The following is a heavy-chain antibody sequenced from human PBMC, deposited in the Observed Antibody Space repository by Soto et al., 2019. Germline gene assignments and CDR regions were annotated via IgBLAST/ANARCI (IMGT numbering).Heavy chain of an antibody. CDR1: GYTFTSYG. J-gene: IGHJ6*02. CDR3: ARTQGDSTSLPYYYFYGMDV. D-gene: IGHD2-2*01. V-gene: IGHV1-18*04. Sequence: QVQLVQSGAEVKKPGASVKVSCKASGYTFTSYGISWVRQAPGQGLEWMGWISAYNGNTNYAQKLQGRVTMTTDTATSTAYMELRSLRSDDTAVYYCARTQGDSTSLPYYYFYGMDVWGQGTTVTVSS. CDR2: ISAYNGNT.